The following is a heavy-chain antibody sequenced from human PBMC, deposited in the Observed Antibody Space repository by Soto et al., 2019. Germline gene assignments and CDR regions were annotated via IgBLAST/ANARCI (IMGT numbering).Heavy chain of an antibody. CDR1: GGSVNIGSFY. CDR3: ARATLGYCTNGVCFDP. V-gene: IGHV4-61*01. D-gene: IGHD2-8*01. Sequence: SETLSLTCTVSGGSVNIGSFYWSWIRQPPGKGLEWIGHMYYTGSTNYNPSLKRRVTISSGTSKNQFSLKVSSVPAADTAVYYCARATLGYCTNGVCFDPWGQGTMVTVS. J-gene: IGHJ5*02. CDR2: MYYTGST.